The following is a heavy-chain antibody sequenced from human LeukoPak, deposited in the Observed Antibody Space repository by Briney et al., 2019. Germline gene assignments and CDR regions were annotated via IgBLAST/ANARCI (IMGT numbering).Heavy chain of an antibody. CDR3: AKEGFYCSGGSCYPDY. CDR2: ISGSGGST. CDR1: GFTFSSYA. Sequence: GGSLRLSCAASGFTFSSYAMSWVRQAPGKGLEWVSAISGSGGSTYYADSVKGRFTISRDNSKDTLYLQMNSLRAEDTAVYYCAKEGFYCSGGSCYPDYWGQGTLVTVSS. V-gene: IGHV3-23*01. D-gene: IGHD2-15*01. J-gene: IGHJ4*02.